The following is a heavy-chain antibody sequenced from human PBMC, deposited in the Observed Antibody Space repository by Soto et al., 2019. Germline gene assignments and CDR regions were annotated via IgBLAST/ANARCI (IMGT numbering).Heavy chain of an antibody. V-gene: IGHV1-46*01. CDR3: ARDRSDDKVWGSYSLGHGAFDI. J-gene: IGHJ3*02. CDR2: INPSGGST. Sequence: ASVKVSCKASGFSFSDYFMHWVRQAPGQGLEWMGIINPSGGSTGYAQKFQGRATMSRDTSTSTVYMELSSLRSEDTAVYYCARDRSDDKVWGSYSLGHGAFDIWGQGTMVTVSS. D-gene: IGHD3-16*01. CDR1: GFSFSDYF.